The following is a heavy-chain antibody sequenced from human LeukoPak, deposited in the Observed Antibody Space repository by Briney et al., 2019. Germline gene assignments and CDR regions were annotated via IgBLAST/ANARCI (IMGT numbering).Heavy chain of an antibody. Sequence: SETLSLTCTVSGGSISSYYWSWIRQPPGKGLEWIGYIYYSGSTNYNPSLKSRVTISVDTSKNQFSLKLCSVTAADTAVYYCARGRDGYNLYYFDYWGQGTLVTVSS. CDR1: GGSISSYY. CDR2: IYYSGST. J-gene: IGHJ4*02. V-gene: IGHV4-59*01. D-gene: IGHD5-24*01. CDR3: ARGRDGYNLYYFDY.